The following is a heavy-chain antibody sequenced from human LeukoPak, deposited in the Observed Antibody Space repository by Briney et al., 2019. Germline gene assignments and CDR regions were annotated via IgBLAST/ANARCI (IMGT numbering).Heavy chain of an antibody. CDR2: ISVSNGNT. CDR1: GYTFTSYG. CDR3: ARDLAGIVGVTAWFDP. V-gene: IGHV1-18*01. J-gene: IGHJ5*02. Sequence: ASVKVSCKASGYTFTSYGTSWVRQAPGQGLEWMGWISVSNGNTNYAQKLQGRVTMTTDTSTNTAYMELRSLRFDDTAVYYCARDLAGIVGVTAWFDPWGQGTLVTVSS. D-gene: IGHD1-26*01.